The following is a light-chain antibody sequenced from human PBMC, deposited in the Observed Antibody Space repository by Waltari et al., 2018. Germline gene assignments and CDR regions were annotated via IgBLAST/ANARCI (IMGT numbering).Light chain of an antibody. CDR3: CSYAGRYTNYV. CDR1: TSDVGAYSS. V-gene: IGLV2-14*03. CDR2: DGN. J-gene: IGLJ1*01. Sequence: QSALTQPASVSGSPGQSITISCTGTTSDVGAYSSVSWYQQHPGQAPNLIIYDGNYRPSGVPVCLSGSKADNKASLTISGLQADDEADYYCCSYAGRYTNYVFGSGTKVTVL.